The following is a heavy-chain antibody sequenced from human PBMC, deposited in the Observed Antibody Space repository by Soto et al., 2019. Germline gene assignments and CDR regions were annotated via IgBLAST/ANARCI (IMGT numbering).Heavy chain of an antibody. J-gene: IGHJ6*02. CDR2: ISAYNGNT. Sequence: ASVKVSCKASGYTFTSYGISGVRQAPGQGLEWMGWISAYNGNTNYAQKLQGRVTMTTDTSTSTAYMELRSLRSDDTAVYYCARDGMITFGGENLADYYYYGMDVWGQGTTVTVSS. CDR1: GYTFTSYG. D-gene: IGHD3-16*01. CDR3: ARDGMITFGGENLADYYYYGMDV. V-gene: IGHV1-18*04.